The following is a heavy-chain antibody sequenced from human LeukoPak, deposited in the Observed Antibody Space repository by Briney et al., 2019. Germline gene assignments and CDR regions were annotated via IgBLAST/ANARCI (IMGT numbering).Heavy chain of an antibody. D-gene: IGHD1-26*01. Sequence: PGGSLRLSCAASGFTFSSYAMSWVRQAPGKGLEWVSLISSSGSYIYYADSVKGRFTISRDNAKNSLYLQMNSLRAEDTAVFYCARAPRWEPIDYWGQGTLVTVSS. V-gene: IGHV3-21*01. CDR1: GFTFSSYA. CDR3: ARAPRWEPIDY. J-gene: IGHJ4*02. CDR2: ISSSGSYI.